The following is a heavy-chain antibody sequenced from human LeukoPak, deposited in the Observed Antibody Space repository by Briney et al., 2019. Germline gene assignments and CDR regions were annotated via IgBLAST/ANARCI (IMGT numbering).Heavy chain of an antibody. CDR2: IIPIFGTA. D-gene: IGHD4-17*01. J-gene: IGHJ4*02. Sequence: SVKVSCKASGGTFSSYAISWVRQAPGQGLEWMGGIIPIFGTANYAQKFQGRVTMTRDTSTSTVYMELSSLRSEDTAVYYCARDYGDYVVLDYWGQGTLVTVSS. V-gene: IGHV1-69*05. CDR1: GGTFSSYA. CDR3: ARDYGDYVVLDY.